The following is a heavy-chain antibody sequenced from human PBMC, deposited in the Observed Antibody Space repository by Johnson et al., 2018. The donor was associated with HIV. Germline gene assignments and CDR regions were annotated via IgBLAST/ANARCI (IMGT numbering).Heavy chain of an antibody. CDR2: INSDGSST. J-gene: IGHJ3*02. CDR3: ARSYSRWDDVFDI. V-gene: IGHV3-74*02. Sequence: VQLVESGGGLVQPGGSLRLSCAASGFTFSSYWMHWVRQAPGKGLVWVSRINSDGSSTSYADSVKGRFTISRDNAKNSLYRQVNSLRAEDTAVYYCARSYSRWDDVFDIWGQGTMVTVSS. D-gene: IGHD1-26*01. CDR1: GFTFSSYW.